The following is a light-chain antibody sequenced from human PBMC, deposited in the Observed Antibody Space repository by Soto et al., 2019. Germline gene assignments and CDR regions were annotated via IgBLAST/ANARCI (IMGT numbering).Light chain of an antibody. CDR1: QSVSSSY. V-gene: IGKV3-20*01. J-gene: IGKJ1*01. CDR2: GAS. CDR3: QHYGSSS. Sequence: EIVLTQSPGTLSLSPGERATLSRRASQSVSSSYLAWYQQKPGQAPRLLIYGASSRATGIPDRFSGSGSGTDFTLTISRLEPEDFAVYYCQHYGSSSFGQDTEVDIK.